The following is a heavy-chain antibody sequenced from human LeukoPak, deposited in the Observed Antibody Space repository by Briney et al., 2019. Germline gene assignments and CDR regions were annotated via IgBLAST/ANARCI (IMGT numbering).Heavy chain of an antibody. CDR2: ISYDGSNK. Sequence: GRSLRLSCAASGFTFSSYAMHWVRQAPGKGLEWVAVISYDGSNKYYADSEKGRFTISRDNSKNTLYLQMNSLRAEDTAVYYCARDLGYCSGGSCYGIDYWGQGTLVTVSS. CDR1: GFTFSSYA. D-gene: IGHD2-15*01. V-gene: IGHV3-30*04. J-gene: IGHJ4*02. CDR3: ARDLGYCSGGSCYGIDY.